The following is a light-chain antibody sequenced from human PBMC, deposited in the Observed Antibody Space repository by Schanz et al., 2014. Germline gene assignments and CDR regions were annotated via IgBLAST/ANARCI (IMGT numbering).Light chain of an antibody. Sequence: QSALTQPASVSGSPGQSITISCTGTSSDVGGYNYVSWYQQHPGKAPKLMIYDVSNRPSGVSNRFSGSKSGNTASLTVSGLQAEDEADYYCSAYAGSNSMVLGGGTKLTVL. J-gene: IGLJ2*01. CDR1: SSDVGGYNY. V-gene: IGLV2-14*01. CDR3: SAYAGSNSMV. CDR2: DVS.